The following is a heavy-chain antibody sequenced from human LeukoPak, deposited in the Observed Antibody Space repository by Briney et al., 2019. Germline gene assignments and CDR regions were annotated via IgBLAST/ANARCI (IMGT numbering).Heavy chain of an antibody. J-gene: IGHJ4*02. Sequence: PGGSLRLSCAASGFTFSDCYMSWIRQAPGKGLEWVSYISSSGSTIYYADSVKGRFTISRDNAKNSLYLQMNSLRAEDTAVYYCARVLMVAGIPFDYWGQGTLVTVSS. D-gene: IGHD6-19*01. CDR1: GFTFSDCY. CDR3: ARVLMVAGIPFDY. CDR2: ISSSGSTI. V-gene: IGHV3-11*01.